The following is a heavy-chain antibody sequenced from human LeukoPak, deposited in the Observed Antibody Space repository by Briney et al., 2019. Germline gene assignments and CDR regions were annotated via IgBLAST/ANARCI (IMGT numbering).Heavy chain of an antibody. Sequence: AESLSLSCAASGFTFSSNDKNWVRQAPGKGLEWVSSISSTSSYIYYADSVKGRFTISRDNAKNSLYLQMNSLRAGDTAVYYCARVPNWNSVNWFDPWGQGTLVTVSS. J-gene: IGHJ5*02. CDR2: ISSTSSYI. D-gene: IGHD1-7*01. CDR3: ARVPNWNSVNWFDP. V-gene: IGHV3-21*01. CDR1: GFTFSSND.